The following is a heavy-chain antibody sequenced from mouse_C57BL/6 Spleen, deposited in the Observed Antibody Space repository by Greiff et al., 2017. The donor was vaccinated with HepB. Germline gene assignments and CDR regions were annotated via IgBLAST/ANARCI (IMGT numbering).Heavy chain of an antibody. Sequence: EVHLVESEGGLVQPGSSMKLSCTASGFTFSDYYMAWVRQVPDKGLEWVANINYDGSSTYYLDSLKSRFIISRDNAKNILYLQMSSLKSEDTATYYCAREFYSNFFFDVWGTGTTVTVSS. CDR1: GFTFSDYY. CDR2: INYDGSST. D-gene: IGHD2-5*01. V-gene: IGHV5-16*01. CDR3: AREFYSNFFFDV. J-gene: IGHJ1*03.